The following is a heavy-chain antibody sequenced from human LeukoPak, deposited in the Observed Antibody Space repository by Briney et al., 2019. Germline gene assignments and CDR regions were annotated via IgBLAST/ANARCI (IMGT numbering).Heavy chain of an antibody. J-gene: IGHJ2*01. CDR3: ARGLGGDQGYFDL. D-gene: IGHD3-10*01. V-gene: IGHV3-9*01. Sequence: GGSLRLSCAASGFIFDDYAMHWVRHAPGKGLGWVSGISWNSGSLAYADSVKGRFTISRDNAKNSLYLQMNSLRTEDTALYYCARGLGGDQGYFDLWGRGTPATVSS. CDR1: GFIFDDYA. CDR2: ISWNSGSL.